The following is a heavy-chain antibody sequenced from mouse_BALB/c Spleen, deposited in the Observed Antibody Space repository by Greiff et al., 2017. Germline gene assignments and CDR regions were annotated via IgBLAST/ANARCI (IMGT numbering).Heavy chain of an antibody. CDR3: ARGVRRGDY. CDR2: ISSGGST. CDR1: GFTFSSYA. D-gene: IGHD2-14*01. J-gene: IGHJ4*01. V-gene: IGHV5-6-5*01. Sequence: DVMLVESGGGLVKPGGSLKLSCAASGFTFSSYAMSWVRQTPEKRLEWVASISSGGSTYYPDSVKGRFTISRDNARNILYLQMSSLRSEDTAMYYCARGVRRGDYWGQGTSVTVSS.